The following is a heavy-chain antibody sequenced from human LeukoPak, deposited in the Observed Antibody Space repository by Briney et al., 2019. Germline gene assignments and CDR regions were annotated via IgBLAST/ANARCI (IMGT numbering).Heavy chain of an antibody. CDR3: ARAVRRGEIERD. V-gene: IGHV1-8*01. D-gene: IGHD3-10*01. CDR1: GYTFTSYD. J-gene: IGHJ4*02. Sequence: ASVKVSCKASGYTFTSYDIKWVRQAAGHGLEWMGWMNPNSGDTGYAQTFQGRVTMTRDTSVGTAYMELSSLRSEDTAVYYCARAVRRGEIERDWGRGTLVTVYS. CDR2: MNPNSGDT.